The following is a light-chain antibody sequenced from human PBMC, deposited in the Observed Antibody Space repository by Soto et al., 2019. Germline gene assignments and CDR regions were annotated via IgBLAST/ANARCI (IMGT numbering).Light chain of an antibody. CDR2: EVT. J-gene: IGLJ2*01. Sequence: QSALTPPPSASGSLGQSVTISCTGTSSDAGGYNYVSWHQQHPGKDPKVMIYEVTKRPPGVPDRFSGSKSGNTASLTVSGLQAEDEADYYCSSFAGGGNPVLLGGGTKLTVL. CDR1: SSDAGGYNY. V-gene: IGLV2-8*01. CDR3: SSFAGGGNPVL.